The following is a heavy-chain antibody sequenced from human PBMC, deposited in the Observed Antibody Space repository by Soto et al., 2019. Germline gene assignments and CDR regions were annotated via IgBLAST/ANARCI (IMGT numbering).Heavy chain of an antibody. CDR1: GYTFTVYY. Sequence: GASVKVSRKASGYTFTVYYMHCVRPAPGQGLEWMGWINPNSGGANYAQKFQGWVTMTRDTSISTAYMELSRLRSDDTAVYYCARDVGGYSYGPLKKAAAGTHYYYYGMDVWGQGTTVTVSS. V-gene: IGHV1-2*04. D-gene: IGHD5-18*01. CDR3: ARDVGGYSYGPLKKAAAGTHYYYYGMDV. CDR2: INPNSGGA. J-gene: IGHJ6*02.